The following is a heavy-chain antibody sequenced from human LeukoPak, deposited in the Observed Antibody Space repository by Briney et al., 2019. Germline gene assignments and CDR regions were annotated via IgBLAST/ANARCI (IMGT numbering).Heavy chain of an antibody. CDR1: GDSVSSNSVT. Sequence: SQTLSLTCAISGDSVSSNSVTWHWLRQSPSRGLEWLGRTYYRSTWYNDYAVSVRSRITVNPDTSKNQFSLHLISVTPEDTAVYYCARRLTQYDCFDPWGQGILVTVSS. D-gene: IGHD2-2*01. J-gene: IGHJ5*02. CDR2: TYYRSTWYN. V-gene: IGHV6-1*01. CDR3: ARRLTQYDCFDP.